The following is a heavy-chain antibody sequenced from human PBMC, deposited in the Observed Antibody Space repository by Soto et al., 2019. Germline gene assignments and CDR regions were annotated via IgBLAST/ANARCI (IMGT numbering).Heavy chain of an antibody. CDR1: GFSLSTSGVG. Sequence: QITLKESGPTLVKPTQTLTLTCTFSGFSLSTSGVGVAWIRQPPGKALECLALIYWDDDKRYSPSLKSRLTTTKDTTKIQVVLTMTNNDPGDTATYYCAHSRKSYYDILTGYNYWGQGTLVTVSS. J-gene: IGHJ4*02. CDR2: IYWDDDK. CDR3: AHSRKSYYDILTGYNY. V-gene: IGHV2-5*02. D-gene: IGHD3-9*01.